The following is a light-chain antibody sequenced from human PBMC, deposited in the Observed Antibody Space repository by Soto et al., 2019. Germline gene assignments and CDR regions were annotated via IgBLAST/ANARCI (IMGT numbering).Light chain of an antibody. CDR2: EVT. CDR3: SSYAGSNNVV. Sequence: QPVLTQPPSASGSPGQSVTISCTGTSSDVGGYNLVSWYQQHPGKAPKLMIYEVTKWPSGVPDRFSGSKSGNTASLTVSGLQAEDEADYYCSSYAGSNNVVFGGGTKLTVL. CDR1: SSDVGGYNL. V-gene: IGLV2-8*01. J-gene: IGLJ2*01.